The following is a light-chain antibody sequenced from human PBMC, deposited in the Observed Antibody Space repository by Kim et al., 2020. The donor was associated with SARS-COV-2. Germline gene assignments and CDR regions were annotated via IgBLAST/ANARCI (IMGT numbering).Light chain of an antibody. CDR3: MQALETPII. CDR2: MTS. J-gene: IGKJ5*01. CDR1: QSLLYRDGHTY. Sequence: DIVMTQSPLSLSVTPGEPASISCRSSQSLLYRDGHTYLDWFLQKPGQSPQLLIYMTSNRASGVPDRFSGSGSHTDFTLKISRVEAEDVVVYYCMQALETPIIFGQGTRLEIK. V-gene: IGKV2-28*01.